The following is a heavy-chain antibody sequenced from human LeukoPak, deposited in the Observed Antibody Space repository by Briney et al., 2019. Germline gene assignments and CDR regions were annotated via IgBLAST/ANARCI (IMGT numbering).Heavy chain of an antibody. CDR3: ARSRLDFWSGYYASYFDY. D-gene: IGHD3-3*01. CDR2: IYYSGST. CDR1: GGSISSYY. Sequence: SETLSLTCTVSGGSISSYYWSWIWQPPGKGLEWIGYIYYSGSTNYNPSLKSRVTISVDTSKNQFSLKLSSVAAADTAVYYCARSRLDFWSGYYASYFDYWGQGTLVTVSS. J-gene: IGHJ4*02. V-gene: IGHV4-59*01.